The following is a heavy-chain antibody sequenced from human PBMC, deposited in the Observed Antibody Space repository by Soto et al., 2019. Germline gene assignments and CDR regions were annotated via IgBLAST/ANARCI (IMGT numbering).Heavy chain of an antibody. V-gene: IGHV2-5*02. CDR1: GFSLTSSPMA. CDR2: IYWDDDK. Sequence: QITLKESGPTLVEPTEALALTCSFSGFSLTSSPMAVGWLRQPPGKALKWLGVIYWDDDKRYNPFLKTRVTITKDTFKREVTLTVTDMEPTDTGTYFCAQRLGGSGSGWDDGYFDFWGPGILITVS. CDR3: AQRLGGSGSGWDDGYFDF. D-gene: IGHD3-10*01. J-gene: IGHJ4*02.